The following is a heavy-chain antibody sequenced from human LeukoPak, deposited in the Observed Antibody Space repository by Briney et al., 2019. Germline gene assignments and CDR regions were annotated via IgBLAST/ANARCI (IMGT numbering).Heavy chain of an antibody. CDR2: ISSSGSSI. J-gene: IGHJ4*02. D-gene: IGHD3-9*01. CDR1: GFTFSSHG. Sequence: GGSLRLSCVASGFTFSSHGMNWVRQAPGKGLEWVSYISSSGSSIYYADSVKGRFTISRDNAKNSLYLQMNSLRVEDMAVYYCARDSGFDWLSFDYWGQGTLVTVSS. CDR3: ARDSGFDWLSFDY. V-gene: IGHV3-48*04.